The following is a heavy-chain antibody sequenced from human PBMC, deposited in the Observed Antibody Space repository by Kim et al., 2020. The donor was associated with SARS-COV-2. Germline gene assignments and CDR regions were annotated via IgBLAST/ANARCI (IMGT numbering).Heavy chain of an antibody. Sequence: GGSLRLSCAASGFTFSSYWMSWVRQAPGKGLEWVANIKQDGSEKYYVDSVKGRFTISRDNAKNSLYLQMNSLRAEDTAVYYCARVKNTVTPRRAHMDVWGQGTTVTVSS. CDR1: GFTFSSYW. V-gene: IGHV3-7*01. D-gene: IGHD4-17*01. CDR2: IKQDGSEK. J-gene: IGHJ6*02. CDR3: ARVKNTVTPRRAHMDV.